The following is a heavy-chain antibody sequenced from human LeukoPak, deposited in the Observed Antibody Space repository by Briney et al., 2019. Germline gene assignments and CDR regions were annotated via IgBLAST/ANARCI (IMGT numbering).Heavy chain of an antibody. CDR3: ASNGDFYHNLGY. D-gene: IGHD4-17*01. CDR1: RYTFSGYY. Sequence: ASVTVSCKASRYTFSGYYVHWVRQAPAQGLEWMGWINAKSGVTNYAQNFHGRVTMTRDTSISTVYMELSSLRSDDTAVYYCASNGDFYHNLGYWGQGTTVTFSS. V-gene: IGHV1-2*02. J-gene: IGHJ6*01. CDR2: INAKSGVT.